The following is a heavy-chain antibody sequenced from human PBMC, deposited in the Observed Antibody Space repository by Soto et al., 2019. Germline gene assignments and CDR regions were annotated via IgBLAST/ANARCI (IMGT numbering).Heavy chain of an antibody. Sequence: SEILSLTCTVSGGSISSSSYYWGWIRQPPGKGLEWIGSIFYSGSTYYNPSLKSRVTISVDTSKNQFSLKLSSVTAADTAVYYCACIFSGGYSYDFYYYGMDVWGQGTTVTVSS. V-gene: IGHV4-39*01. CDR1: GGSISSSSYY. CDR3: ACIFSGGYSYDFYYYGMDV. J-gene: IGHJ6*02. CDR2: IFYSGST. D-gene: IGHD5-18*01.